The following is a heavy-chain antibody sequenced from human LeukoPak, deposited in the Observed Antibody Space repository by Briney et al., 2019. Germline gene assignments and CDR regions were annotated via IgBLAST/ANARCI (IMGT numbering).Heavy chain of an antibody. D-gene: IGHD2-2*01. CDR1: GYTFTGYY. CDR2: INPNSGST. J-gene: IGHJ4*02. Sequence: ASVKVSCKASGYTFTGYYMHWVRQAPGLGLEWMGRINPNSGSTNYAQKFQGRVTMTRDTSISTAYMELSRLRSDDTAVYYCARNSGGIVVVPTAAPDYWGQGTLVTVSS. V-gene: IGHV1-2*06. CDR3: ARNSGGIVVVPTAAPDY.